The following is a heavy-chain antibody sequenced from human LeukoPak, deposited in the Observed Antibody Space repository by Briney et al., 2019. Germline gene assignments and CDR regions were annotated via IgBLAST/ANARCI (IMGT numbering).Heavy chain of an antibody. CDR2: IYTSGST. J-gene: IGHJ6*02. CDR1: GGSISSYY. D-gene: IGHD2-15*01. Sequence: SETLSLTCTVSGGSISSYYWSWIRQPAGKGLEWIGRIYTSGSTNYNPSLKSRVTMSVDTSKNQFSLKLSSVTAADTAVYYCARGRSGGSCYPDYYYYGMDVWGQGTTVTVSS. CDR3: ARGRSGGSCYPDYYYYGMDV. V-gene: IGHV4-4*07.